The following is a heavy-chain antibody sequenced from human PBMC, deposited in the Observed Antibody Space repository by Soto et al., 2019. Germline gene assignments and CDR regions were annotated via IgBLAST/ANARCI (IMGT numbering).Heavy chain of an antibody. CDR2: ISYDGSNK. Sequence: QVQLVESGGGVVQPGRSLRLSCAASGFTFSSYGMHWVRQAPGKGLEWVAVISYDGSNKYYADSVKGRFTISRDNSKNTLYLQMNSLRAEDTAVYYCAKEREMATIVDYYYGMDVWGQGTTVTVSS. J-gene: IGHJ6*02. V-gene: IGHV3-30*18. CDR1: GFTFSSYG. CDR3: AKEREMATIVDYYYGMDV. D-gene: IGHD5-12*01.